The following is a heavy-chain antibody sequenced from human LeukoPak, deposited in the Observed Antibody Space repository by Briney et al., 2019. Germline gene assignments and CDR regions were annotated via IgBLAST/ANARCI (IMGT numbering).Heavy chain of an antibody. CDR3: AKGRILVASRNWFDP. J-gene: IGHJ5*02. D-gene: IGHD2-8*02. CDR1: GFTFSSYG. V-gene: IGHV3-30*18. Sequence: GGSLRLSCAASGFTFSSYGMHWVRQAPGKGLEWVAVISYDGSNKYYADSVKGRFTISRDNSKNTLYLQMNSLRAEDTAVYYCAKGRILVASRNWFDPWGQGTLVTVSS. CDR2: ISYDGSNK.